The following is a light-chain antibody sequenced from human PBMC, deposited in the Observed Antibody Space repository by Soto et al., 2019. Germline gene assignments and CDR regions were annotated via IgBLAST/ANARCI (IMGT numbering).Light chain of an antibody. CDR2: GAS. CDR3: QQYGSSPPLT. J-gene: IGKJ4*01. V-gene: IGKV3-20*01. Sequence: EIVLTQSPGTLSLSPGERATLSCRASQSVSSSYLAWYQQKPGQAPRLLIYGASSRATGIPDRFSGSGSGTAVNLTISRLEPEYFAVYYCQQYGSSPPLTFGGGTKVEIK. CDR1: QSVSSSY.